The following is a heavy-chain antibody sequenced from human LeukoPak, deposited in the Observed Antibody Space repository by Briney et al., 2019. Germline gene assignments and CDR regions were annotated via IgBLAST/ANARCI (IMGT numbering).Heavy chain of an antibody. CDR1: GFTFSDHY. J-gene: IGHJ2*01. CDR2: TRNKANSYTT. Sequence: GGSLRLSCAASGFTFSDHYMDWVRQAPGKGLEWVGRTRNKANSYTTEYAASVKGGFTISRDDSKNSLYLQMNSLKTEDTAVYYCARAPAYYDILTGYYGVWYFDLWGRGTLVTVSS. CDR3: ARAPAYYDILTGYYGVWYFDL. D-gene: IGHD3-9*01. V-gene: IGHV3-72*01.